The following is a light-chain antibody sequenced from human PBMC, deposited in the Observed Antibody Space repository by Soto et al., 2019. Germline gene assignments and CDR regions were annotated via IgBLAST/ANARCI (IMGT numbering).Light chain of an antibody. V-gene: IGLV2-23*02. Sequence: QSVLAQPASVSGSPGQSITISCTGTSSDVGSYNLVSWYQQHPGKAPKLMIYEVSKRPSGVSNRFSGSKSGNTASLTISGLQAEDESDYYCSSYAGSSTFYVFVTGTKLTVL. CDR1: SSDVGSYNL. CDR3: SSYAGSSTFYV. CDR2: EVS. J-gene: IGLJ1*01.